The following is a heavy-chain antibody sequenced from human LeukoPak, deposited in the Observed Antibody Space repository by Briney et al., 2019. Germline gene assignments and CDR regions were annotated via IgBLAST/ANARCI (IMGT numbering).Heavy chain of an antibody. CDR3: GSGSYYFDY. CDR1: GGSISSLY. V-gene: IGHV4-59*08. CDR2: IYYTGST. Sequence: PSETLSLTCSVSGGSISSLYWSWIRQPPGKGLEWIGYIYYTGSTNYNPSLKSRVTMFVDMSKNQLSLRLSSVTAADTAVYYCGSGSYYFDYWGQGTLVTVST. J-gene: IGHJ4*02. D-gene: IGHD3-10*01.